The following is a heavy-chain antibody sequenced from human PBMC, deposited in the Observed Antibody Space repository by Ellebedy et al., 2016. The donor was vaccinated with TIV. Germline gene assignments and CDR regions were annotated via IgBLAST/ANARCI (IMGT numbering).Heavy chain of an antibody. J-gene: IGHJ4*02. D-gene: IGHD6-19*01. CDR3: ARYNSGWKIFDY. CDR1: GDSVSNNGVT. Sequence: SQTLSLTCAISGDSVSNNGVTWNWIRQSPSRGLEWLGRAYYRSTWIYNYAVSVKGRITINPDTSNNQLSLHLNSVTPEDTAVYYCARYNSGWKIFDYWGQGTLVTVSS. CDR2: AYYRSTWIY. V-gene: IGHV6-1*01.